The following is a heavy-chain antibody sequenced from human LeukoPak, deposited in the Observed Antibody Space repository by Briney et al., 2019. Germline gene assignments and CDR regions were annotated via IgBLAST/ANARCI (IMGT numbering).Heavy chain of an antibody. J-gene: IGHJ4*02. CDR2: IKEDGSEK. D-gene: IGHD3-16*01. Sequence: PGGSLRLSCATSGFTFSSYWMIWVRQAPGKGLEWVANIKEDGSEKYYLDSVKGRFIISRDNAKNSLYVQMNSLRAEDTAVYYCARESLLGGIDYWGQEALVTVSS. CDR1: GFTFSSYW. CDR3: ARESLLGGIDY. V-gene: IGHV3-7*04.